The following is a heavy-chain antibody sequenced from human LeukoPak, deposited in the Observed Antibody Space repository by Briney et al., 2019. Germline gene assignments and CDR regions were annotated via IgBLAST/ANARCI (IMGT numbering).Heavy chain of an antibody. CDR1: GFTYSNYW. V-gene: IGHV3-74*01. J-gene: IGHJ4*01. D-gene: IGHD4-11*01. Sequence: PGGSLRLSCADSGFTYSNYWIHWVRQAPGKRLVWVSRLNTDGSGTSYADSVKGRFTISRDNAKNTLYLQMNSLRAEDTAVYYCARAIYSQGFYWGHGTLVTVSS. CDR3: ARAIYSQGFY. CDR2: LNTDGSGT.